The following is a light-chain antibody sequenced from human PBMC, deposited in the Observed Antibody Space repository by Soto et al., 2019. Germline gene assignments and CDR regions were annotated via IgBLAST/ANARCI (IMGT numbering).Light chain of an antibody. CDR2: AAS. V-gene: IGKV1-39*01. Sequence: DIPLTPSRSTLSSSVGDRVTITCRASQSISSYLNWYQQKPGKAPKLLIYAASSLQSGVPSRSSGSGSGTDFTLTISSLQPEDFATYYCHQSYSTWTFGQGTKVDIK. J-gene: IGKJ1*01. CDR3: HQSYSTWT. CDR1: QSISSY.